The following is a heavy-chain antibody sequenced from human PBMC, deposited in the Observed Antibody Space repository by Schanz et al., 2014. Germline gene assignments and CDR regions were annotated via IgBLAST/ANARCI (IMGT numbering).Heavy chain of an antibody. CDR2: IRYDGSNK. J-gene: IGHJ4*02. D-gene: IGHD3-10*01. V-gene: IGHV3-30*02. CDR1: GFTFSSYG. CDR3: AKVGLYYYGSGFDC. Sequence: QAQLVESGGGVVQPGGSLRLSCAASGFTFSSYGMHWVRQAPGKGLEWVAFIRYDGSNKYYADSVKGRFTISRDNSKNTLYLQMNSLRAEDTAVYYCAKVGLYYYGSGFDCWGQGTLVTVSS.